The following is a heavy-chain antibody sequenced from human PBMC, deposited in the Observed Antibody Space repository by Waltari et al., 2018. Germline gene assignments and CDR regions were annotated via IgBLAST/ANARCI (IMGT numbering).Heavy chain of an antibody. CDR1: GYTFTSHG. V-gene: IGHV1-18*04. CDR2: NTSYNGNT. Sequence: QVQLVQSGAEVKKPGASVKVSCKASGYTFTSHGIIWVRQAPGQGLEWMGWNTSYNGNTYYAQKLQGGVTMTTDTSTNTAYMELRSLRSDDTAVYYCARDRAVVGINRQGPGDYWGQGTLVTVSS. D-gene: IGHD3-22*01. CDR3: ARDRAVVGINRQGPGDY. J-gene: IGHJ4*02.